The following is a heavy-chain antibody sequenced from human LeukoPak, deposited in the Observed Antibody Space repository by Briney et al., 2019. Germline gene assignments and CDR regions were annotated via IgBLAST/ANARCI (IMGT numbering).Heavy chain of an antibody. J-gene: IGHJ4*02. Sequence: GGSLRLSCAASGFSFGSYAMSWVRQAPGKGLEWVSEISGSVSGSGDSTHYADSVKGRFTISRDNAKNSLYLQMNSLRAEDTAVYYCARACSGGSCYWGQGTLVTVSS. CDR2: ISGSVSGSGDST. V-gene: IGHV3-23*01. CDR1: GFSFGSYA. CDR3: ARACSGGSCY. D-gene: IGHD2-15*01.